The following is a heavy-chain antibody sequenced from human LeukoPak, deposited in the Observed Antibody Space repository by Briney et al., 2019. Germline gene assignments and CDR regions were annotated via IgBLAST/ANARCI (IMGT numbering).Heavy chain of an antibody. CDR3: ARGYDSGGYYLPDH. CDR2: INPNSGDT. CDR1: GYTFTGYY. V-gene: IGHV1-2*02. J-gene: IGHJ4*02. Sequence: ASVKVSCKSSGYTFTGYYIHWVRQAPGQGLEWMGWINPNSGDTKYAQKFQGRATVTRDKSISTAYMELSRLTSDDTAVYYCARGYDSGGYYLPDHWGQGTLVTVSS. D-gene: IGHD3-22*01.